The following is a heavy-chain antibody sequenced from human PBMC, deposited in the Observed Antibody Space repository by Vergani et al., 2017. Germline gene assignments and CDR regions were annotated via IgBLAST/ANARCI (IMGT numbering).Heavy chain of an antibody. Sequence: EVQLLESGGGLVQPGGSLRLSCAASGFTFSSYAMSWVRQAPGKGLEWVSTISGSGISTYYADSVKGRFTISRDNSKNTLYLLMNSLRAEDTAVYYCADLYGDDGFSPFWGQGTLVTVSS. CDR3: ADLYGDDGFSPF. J-gene: IGHJ4*02. V-gene: IGHV3-23*01. CDR1: GFTFSSYA. D-gene: IGHD2-21*01. CDR2: ISGSGIST.